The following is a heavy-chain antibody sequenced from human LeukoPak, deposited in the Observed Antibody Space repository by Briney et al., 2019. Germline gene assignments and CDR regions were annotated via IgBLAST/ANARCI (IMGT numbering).Heavy chain of an antibody. Sequence: ASVKVSCKASGYTFTSYGISWVRQAPGQGLEWMGWISAYNGNTNYAQKLQGRVTMTTDTSTSTAYMELRSLRSDDTAAYYCARDPSFVVGATDFDYWGQGTLVTVSS. CDR3: ARDPSFVVGATDFDY. V-gene: IGHV1-18*01. CDR1: GYTFTSYG. J-gene: IGHJ4*02. CDR2: ISAYNGNT. D-gene: IGHD1-26*01.